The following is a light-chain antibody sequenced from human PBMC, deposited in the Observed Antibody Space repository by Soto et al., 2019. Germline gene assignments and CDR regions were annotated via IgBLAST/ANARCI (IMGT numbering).Light chain of an antibody. CDR1: QNLLYSSNNKIY. V-gene: IGKV4-1*01. J-gene: IGKJ1*01. Sequence: DIVMTQSPESLALSLGERATINCRSSQNLLYSSNNKIYLSWYQQKRGQPPRLLFYWASTRESGVPERFSTSASGTDFTLIISSLQAEDVAVYYCQQYYTAWTFGQGTRVEL. CDR3: QQYYTAWT. CDR2: WAS.